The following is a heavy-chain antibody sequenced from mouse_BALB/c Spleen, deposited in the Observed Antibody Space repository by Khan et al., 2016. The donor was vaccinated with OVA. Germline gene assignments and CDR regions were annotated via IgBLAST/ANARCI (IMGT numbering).Heavy chain of an antibody. Sequence: EVQLQESGPDLVKPSQSLSLTCTVTGYSITSGYSWHWIRQFPGNKLEWMGYIYHSGTINYNPSLKSRFSITRDTSKNLFFLQLNSVTTEDTATYYCARDGNYIDYWGQGTSVTVSS. CDR3: ARDGNYIDY. D-gene: IGHD2-1*01. CDR1: GYSITSGYS. CDR2: IYHSGTI. V-gene: IGHV3-1*02. J-gene: IGHJ4*01.